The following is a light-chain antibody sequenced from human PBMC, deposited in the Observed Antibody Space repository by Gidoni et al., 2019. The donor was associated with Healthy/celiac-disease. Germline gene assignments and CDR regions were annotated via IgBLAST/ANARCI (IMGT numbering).Light chain of an antibody. V-gene: IGKV3-20*01. Sequence: ETGLTQSPGTLSLSPGERATLSCRASQSVSSSYLAWYQQKPGQAPRLLIYGASSRATGIPDRSSGSGSGTDFTLTISRLEPEDFAVYYCQQYGSSPPYTFGQGTKLEIK. CDR1: QSVSSSY. CDR2: GAS. CDR3: QQYGSSPPYT. J-gene: IGKJ2*01.